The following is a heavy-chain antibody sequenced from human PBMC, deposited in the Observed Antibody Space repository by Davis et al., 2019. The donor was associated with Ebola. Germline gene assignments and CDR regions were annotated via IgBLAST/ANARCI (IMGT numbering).Heavy chain of an antibody. V-gene: IGHV3-53*01. CDR1: GFTVSDND. Sequence: PGGSLRLSCSASGFTVSDNDMTWVRQAPGKGLEWVSVIYSGGTTNYADSVKGRFTISRDNSKNTVFLQRNSLRAEDTAVYYCASSIDAWRLDYWYFDLWGRGTLVTVSS. J-gene: IGHJ2*01. CDR3: ASSIDAWRLDYWYFDL. D-gene: IGHD1-1*01. CDR2: IYSGGTT.